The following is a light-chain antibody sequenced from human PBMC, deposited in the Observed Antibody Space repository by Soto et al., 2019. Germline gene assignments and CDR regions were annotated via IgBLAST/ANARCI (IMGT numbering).Light chain of an antibody. CDR1: QSVSSN. V-gene: IGKV3-15*01. J-gene: IGKJ1*01. Sequence: EIVMTQSPAPLSVSPGESATLSCRASQSVSSNLAWYQQKPCQAPRLLIYGASTRATGIPARFSGSGSGTEFTPTISGLQAEDFAVYYCQQYNNWPSLTCGQGTKVDIK. CDR3: QQYNNWPSLT. CDR2: GAS.